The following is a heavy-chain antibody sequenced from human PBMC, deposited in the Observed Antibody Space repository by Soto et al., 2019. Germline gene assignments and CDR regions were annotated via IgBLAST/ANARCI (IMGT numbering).Heavy chain of an antibody. Sequence: GGSLRLSCAASGFTFSSYWMSWVRQAPGKGLEWVANIKQDGSEKYYVDSVKGRFTISRDNAKNSLYLQMNSLRAEDTAVYYCARAEYGGNALRYYRMDVWGQGTTVTVSS. V-gene: IGHV3-7*01. CDR2: IKQDGSEK. CDR1: GFTFSSYW. CDR3: ARAEYGGNALRYYRMDV. J-gene: IGHJ6*02. D-gene: IGHD2-15*01.